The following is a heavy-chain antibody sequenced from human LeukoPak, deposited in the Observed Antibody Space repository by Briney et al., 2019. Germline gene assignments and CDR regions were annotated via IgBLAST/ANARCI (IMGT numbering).Heavy chain of an antibody. CDR1: GGSFSGYY. J-gene: IGHJ4*02. V-gene: IGHV4-34*01. D-gene: IGHD4-23*01. CDR3: ARGRSRLAMVVTQRREYFDY. Sequence: SETLSLTCAVYGGSFSGYYWSWIRQPPGKGLEWIGEINHSGSTNYNPSLKSRVTISVDTSKNQSSLKLSSVTAADTAVYYCARGRSRLAMVVTQRREYFDYWGQGTLVTVSS. CDR2: INHSGST.